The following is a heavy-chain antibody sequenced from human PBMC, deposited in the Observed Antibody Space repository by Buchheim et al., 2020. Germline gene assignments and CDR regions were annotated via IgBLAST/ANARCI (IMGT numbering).Heavy chain of an antibody. CDR3: TRRGVPAANYYYYYMDV. V-gene: IGHV4-31*03. J-gene: IGHJ6*03. D-gene: IGHD2-2*01. Sequence: QVQLQESGPGLVKPSQTLSLPCTVSGGSISNGAYYWSWLRQHPGQGLEWIGYIYHTGTTYSNPSLKSRVIISVDTSTNQFSLRLSSVTAADTAVYYCTRRGVPAANYYYYYMDVWGKGTT. CDR2: IYHTGTT. CDR1: GGSISNGAYY.